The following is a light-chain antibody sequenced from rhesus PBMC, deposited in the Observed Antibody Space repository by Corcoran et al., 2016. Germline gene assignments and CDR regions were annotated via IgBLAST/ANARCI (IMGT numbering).Light chain of an antibody. CDR3: QQYNNWRT. CDR1: QSVSSK. CDR2: YAS. V-gene: IGKV3-35*01. J-gene: IGKJ1*01. Sequence: EIVMTQSPATLSLSPGERATLSCRASQSVSSKLAWYQQKPGQAPRLLIYYASNRATGNPDRFSGSGSGTDFTLTISSLEPEDVGVYYCQQYNNWRTFGQGTKVEIK.